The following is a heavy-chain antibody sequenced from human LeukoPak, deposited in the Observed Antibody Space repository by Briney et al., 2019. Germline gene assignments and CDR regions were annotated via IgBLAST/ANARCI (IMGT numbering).Heavy chain of an antibody. J-gene: IGHJ4*02. CDR1: GYSFTTYA. Sequence: ASVKVSCKASGYSFTTYAIHWVRQAPGQGLEWMGWINTNTGNPTYAQGFTGRFVFSVDTSVTTAYLQINNLEAEDTAVYYCARALMRLGELSLPSYWGQGTPVTVSS. V-gene: IGHV7-4-1*02. D-gene: IGHD3-16*02. CDR2: INTNTGNP. CDR3: ARALMRLGELSLPSY.